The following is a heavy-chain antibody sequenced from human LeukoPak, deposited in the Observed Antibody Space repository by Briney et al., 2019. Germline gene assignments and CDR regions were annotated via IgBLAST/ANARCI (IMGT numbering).Heavy chain of an antibody. Sequence: SETLSLTCTVSGVSITSNNYYWAWIRQPPGKGLEWVVLIYYSGDTYYNASLKSRVTISADTSKNQFSLRLNSVTAADTAVYYCARGRRQQPWLLTSGTFDYWGQGTLVTVSS. D-gene: IGHD6-13*01. CDR3: ARGRRQQPWLLTSGTFDY. CDR1: GVSITSNNYY. CDR2: IYYSGDT. V-gene: IGHV4-39*07. J-gene: IGHJ4*02.